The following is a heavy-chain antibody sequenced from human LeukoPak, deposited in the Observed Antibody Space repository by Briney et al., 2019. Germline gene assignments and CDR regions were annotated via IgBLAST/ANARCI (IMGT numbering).Heavy chain of an antibody. J-gene: IGHJ4*02. V-gene: IGHV1-24*01. CDR3: ATLLDSFWSGHSVPPEDY. D-gene: IGHD3/OR15-3a*01. Sequence: ASVRVSCKLSAHRLTQLHMLWARQAPGEGLEWVGGFRPENDVPIYAQKFQGRVAMTTDTSTATAYMELRSLKSDDTAVYFCATLLDSFWSGHSVPPEDYWGQGTLVTVSS. CDR2: FRPENDVP. CDR1: AHRLTQLH.